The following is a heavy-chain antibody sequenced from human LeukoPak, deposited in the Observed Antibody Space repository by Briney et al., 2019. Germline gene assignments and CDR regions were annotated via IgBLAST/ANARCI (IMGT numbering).Heavy chain of an antibody. D-gene: IGHD6-13*01. CDR1: GYTFTSYG. Sequence: GASVKVSCKTSGYTFTSYGISWVRQAPGQGLEWMGWISAYNGNTNYAQKLQGRVTMTTDTSTGTAYMELRSLRSDDTAVYYCARGYRLSAYSSSWYSALKNTVKYGTRALGFDYWGQGTLVTVSS. CDR3: ARGYRLSAYSSSWYSALKNTVKYGTRALGFDY. V-gene: IGHV1-18*01. CDR2: ISAYNGNT. J-gene: IGHJ4*02.